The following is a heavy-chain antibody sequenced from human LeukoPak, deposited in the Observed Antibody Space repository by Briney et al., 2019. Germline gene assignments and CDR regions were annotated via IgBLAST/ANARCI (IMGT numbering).Heavy chain of an antibody. CDR3: AYSSGSLNFDY. Sequence: ASVKVSCKASGYTFTSYGISWVRQAPGQGLEWMGWINPKSGGTKYAQKFQGRVTMTRDTSISTAYMELSRLRSDDTAVYYCAYSSGSLNFDYWGQGTLVTVSS. CDR2: INPKSGGT. J-gene: IGHJ4*02. D-gene: IGHD6-19*01. V-gene: IGHV1-2*02. CDR1: GYTFTSYG.